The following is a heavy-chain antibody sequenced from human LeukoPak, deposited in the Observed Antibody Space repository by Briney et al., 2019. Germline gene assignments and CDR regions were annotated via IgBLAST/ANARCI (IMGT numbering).Heavy chain of an antibody. CDR3: ARDADTSAFYWYFDL. J-gene: IGHJ2*01. D-gene: IGHD3-22*01. CDR1: GFTLSSYG. V-gene: IGHV3-33*01. Sequence: GGSLGLSCTASGFTLSSYGMHWVRQAPGKGLELVALMWSDGTKTSYADSVKGRFTISRDISRNTLYLQMNSLRAEDTALYYCARDADTSAFYWYFDLWGRGTLVTVSS. CDR2: MWSDGTKT.